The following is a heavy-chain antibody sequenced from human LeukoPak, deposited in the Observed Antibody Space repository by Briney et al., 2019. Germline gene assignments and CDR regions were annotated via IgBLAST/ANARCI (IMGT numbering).Heavy chain of an antibody. CDR3: ARGAGYNYPYYFDY. V-gene: IGHV3-53*01. D-gene: IGHD5-24*01. Sequence: GGSLRLSCAASGFTVSSNYMNWVRQAPGKGLEWVSVIYGGGNIYYADSVKGRFTISRDNSKNTLYLQMNSLRAEDTAVHYCARGAGYNYPYYFDYWGQGTLVTVSS. CDR2: IYGGGNI. CDR1: GFTVSSNY. J-gene: IGHJ4*02.